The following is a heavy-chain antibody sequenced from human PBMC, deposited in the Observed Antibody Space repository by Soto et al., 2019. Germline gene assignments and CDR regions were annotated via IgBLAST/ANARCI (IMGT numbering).Heavy chain of an antibody. CDR1: GFTFSSYG. D-gene: IGHD2-21*02. CDR3: ATGACGGDCYSFDAVDI. CDR2: ISYDGSNK. J-gene: IGHJ3*02. Sequence: QVQLVESGGGVVQPGRSLRLSCAASGFTFSSYGMHWVRQAPGKGLEWVAVISYDGSNKYYADSVKGRFTISRDNSKNTLYLQMNSLRAEDTAVYYCATGACGGDCYSFDAVDIWGQGTMVTVSS. V-gene: IGHV3-30*03.